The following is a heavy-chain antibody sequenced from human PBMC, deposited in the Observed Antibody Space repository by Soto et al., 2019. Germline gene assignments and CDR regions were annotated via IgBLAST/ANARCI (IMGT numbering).Heavy chain of an antibody. V-gene: IGHV4-59*08. J-gene: IGHJ4*02. CDR3: ARYDFWTGYFDY. D-gene: IGHD3-3*01. CDR2: IYYSGT. Sequence: SETLSLTCTVSGGSISTYYWSWIRQPPGEGLEWIGYIYYSGTNYSPSLKSRVTISVHTSKNQFSLRLSSLTAADTAVYYCARYDFWTGYFDYWGQGTLVTVSS. CDR1: GGSISTYY.